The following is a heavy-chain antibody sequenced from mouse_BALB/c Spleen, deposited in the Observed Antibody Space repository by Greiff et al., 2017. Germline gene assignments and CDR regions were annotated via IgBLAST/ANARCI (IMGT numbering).Heavy chain of an antibody. CDR2: ISYDGSN. Sequence: EVQLQQSGPGLVKPSQSLSLTCSVTGYSITSGYYWNWIRQFPGNKLEWMGYISYDGSNNYNPSLKNRISITRDTSKNQFFLKLNSVTTEDTATYNCARARQLGLPFAYWGQGTLVTVSA. V-gene: IGHV3-6*02. J-gene: IGHJ3*01. CDR1: GYSITSGYY. CDR3: ARARQLGLPFAY. D-gene: IGHD3-2*01.